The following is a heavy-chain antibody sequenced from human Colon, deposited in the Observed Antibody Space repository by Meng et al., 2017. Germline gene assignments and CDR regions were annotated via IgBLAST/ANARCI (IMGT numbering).Heavy chain of an antibody. V-gene: IGHV7-4-1*02. CDR2: INTNTGNP. J-gene: IGHJ4*02. CDR3: ARLYCSGGSCYTIDY. D-gene: IGHD2-15*01. CDR1: GYSFTSYA. Sequence: QLVPFAADLKMPGASGKVSCKPSGYSFTSYAMNWVRQAPVHGLEWMGWINTNTGNPPYAQGFTGRFVFSLDTSVSTVYLQISSRKAADTAVYYCARLYCSGGSCYTIDYWGQGTLVTVSS.